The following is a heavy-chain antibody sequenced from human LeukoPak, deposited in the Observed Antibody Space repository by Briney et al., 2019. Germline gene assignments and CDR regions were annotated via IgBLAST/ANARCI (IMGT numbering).Heavy chain of an antibody. Sequence: GGSLRLSCGASGFTFTNAWMNWVRQAPGKGLAWVGRIKSKSDGETTDYAAPVKGRFTMSRDDSKATVYLQMNYLEAEDTAVYYCTTDLGLTMIRGVIVSWGQGALVTVSS. J-gene: IGHJ5*01. CDR3: TTDLGLTMIRGVIVS. V-gene: IGHV3-15*01. CDR1: GFTFTNAW. D-gene: IGHD3-10*01. CDR2: IKSKSDGETT.